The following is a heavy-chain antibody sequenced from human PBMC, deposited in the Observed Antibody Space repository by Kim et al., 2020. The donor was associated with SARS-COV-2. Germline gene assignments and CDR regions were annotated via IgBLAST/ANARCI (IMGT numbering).Heavy chain of an antibody. CDR3: ARLTDRYIVGATTVDY. CDR1: GGSISSSSYY. J-gene: IGHJ4*02. Sequence: SETLSLTCTVSGGSISSSSYYWGWIRQPPGKGLEWIGSIYYSGSTYYNPSLKSRVTISVDTSKNQFSLKLSSVTAADTAVYYCARLTDRYIVGATTVDYWGQGTLVTVSS. D-gene: IGHD1-26*01. V-gene: IGHV4-39*01. CDR2: IYYSGST.